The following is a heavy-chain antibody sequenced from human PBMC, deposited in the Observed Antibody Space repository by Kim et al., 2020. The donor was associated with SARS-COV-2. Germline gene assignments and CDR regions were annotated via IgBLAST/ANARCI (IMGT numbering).Heavy chain of an antibody. CDR3: SCGKLAPRTQD. CDR2: IHHRGSS. Sequence: SETLSLTCAVYGGSFGDTYFNWLRQPPGQGLEWIGEIHHRGSSKYNSYLKSRVTVLLVTFKNQFYLKLSHVTAADAAVYSCSCGKLAPRTQDWAQGDLVT. CDR1: GGSFGDTY. D-gene: IGHD6-6*01. J-gene: IGHJ1*01. V-gene: IGHV4-34*01.